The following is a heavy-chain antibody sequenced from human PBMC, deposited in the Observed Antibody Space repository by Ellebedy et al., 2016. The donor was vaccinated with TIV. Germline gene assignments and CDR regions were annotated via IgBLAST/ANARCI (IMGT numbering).Heavy chain of an antibody. CDR2: IKSKGDGGTT. CDR3: ATGRDWFKY. CDR1: GFTFSSYT. V-gene: IGHV3-15*07. D-gene: IGHD3-9*01. Sequence: GESLKISCAVSGFTFSSYTMHWVRQAPGKGLEWVARIKSKGDGGTTDYAAPVKGRFTISRDDSKNTLFLDMNSLKIEDTAIFYCATGRDWFKYWGQGALVTVSS. J-gene: IGHJ4*02.